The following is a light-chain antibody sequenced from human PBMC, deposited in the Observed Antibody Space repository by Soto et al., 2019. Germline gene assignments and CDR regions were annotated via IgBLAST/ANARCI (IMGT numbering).Light chain of an antibody. CDR2: EVS. V-gene: IGLV2-14*01. CDR1: SSDVGGYNY. Sequence: TSSDVGGYNYVSWYQQHPGKAPKLMIYEVSNRPSGVSNRFSGSKSGNAASLTISGLQAEDEADYYCSSYTSSSTPYYVFGTGTKVTVL. J-gene: IGLJ1*01. CDR3: SSYTSSSTPYYV.